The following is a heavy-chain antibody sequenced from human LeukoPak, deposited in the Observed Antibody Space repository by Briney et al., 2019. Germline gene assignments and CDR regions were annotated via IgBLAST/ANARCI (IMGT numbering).Heavy chain of an antibody. CDR3: ARDRVLSYCSGGSCYFGY. D-gene: IGHD2-15*01. CDR2: ISAYNGNT. Sequence: GASVKVSCKASGYTFTSYGISWVRQAPGQGLEWMGWISAYNGNTNYAQKLQGRVTMTTDTSTSTAYMGLRSLRSDDTAVYYCARDRVLSYCSGGSCYFGYWGQGTLVTVSS. J-gene: IGHJ4*02. CDR1: GYTFTSYG. V-gene: IGHV1-18*01.